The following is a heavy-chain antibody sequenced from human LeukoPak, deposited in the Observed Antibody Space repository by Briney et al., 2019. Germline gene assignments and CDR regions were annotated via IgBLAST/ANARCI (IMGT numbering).Heavy chain of an antibody. J-gene: IGHJ4*02. CDR3: ARGGVTTMTLRDLWLDY. CDR2: MSYDGSNK. V-gene: IGHV3-30-3*01. CDR1: GFTFSNYA. Sequence: GGSLRLSCAASGFTFSNYAMHWVRQAPGKGLEWVALMSYDGSNKFYADSMKGRFTISRDNSKSTLYLQMNSLKAEDTAVYYCARGGVTTMTLRDLWLDYWGQGTLVTVSS. D-gene: IGHD4-17*01.